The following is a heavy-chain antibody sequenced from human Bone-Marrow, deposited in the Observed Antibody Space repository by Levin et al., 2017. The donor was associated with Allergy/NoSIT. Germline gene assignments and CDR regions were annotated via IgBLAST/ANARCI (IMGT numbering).Heavy chain of an antibody. Sequence: SETLSLTCALSGGSFSDYYWTWIRQPPGKGLEWIGEINHSGSTNYNPSLKSRVTISVDTSKNQFSLKLSSVTAADTAVYYCARIKGYSSDYYLPRVRYFDSWAQGTLVTVSS. CDR2: INHSGST. V-gene: IGHV4-34*01. J-gene: IGHJ4*02. CDR3: ARIKGYSSDYYLPRVRYFDS. D-gene: IGHD6-19*01. CDR1: GGSFSDYY.